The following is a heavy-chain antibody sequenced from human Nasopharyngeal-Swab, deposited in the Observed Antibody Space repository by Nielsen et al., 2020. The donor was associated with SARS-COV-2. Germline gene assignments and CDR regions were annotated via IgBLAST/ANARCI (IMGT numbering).Heavy chain of an antibody. Sequence: RQAPGKGLEWIGSIYYSGSTYYNPSLKSRVTISVDTSKNQFSLKLSSVTAADTAVYYYARRVARAPRHEGDYYGMDVWGQGTTVTV. CDR2: IYYSGST. CDR3: ARRVARAPRHEGDYYGMDV. J-gene: IGHJ6*02. D-gene: IGHD3-16*01. V-gene: IGHV4-39*01.